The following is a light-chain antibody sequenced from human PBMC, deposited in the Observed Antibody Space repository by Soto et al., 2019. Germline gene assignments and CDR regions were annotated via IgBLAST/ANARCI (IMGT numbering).Light chain of an antibody. CDR2: GNS. CDR3: QSYDSSLSGWL. J-gene: IGLJ3*02. CDR1: SSKIGAGYD. V-gene: IGLV1-40*01. Sequence: QSVLTQPPSVSGAPGQRVTISCTGSSSKIGAGYDVHWYQQLPGTAPKLLIYGNSNRPSGVPDRFSGSKTGTSASLAITGLQAEDEADYYCQSYDSSLSGWLFGGGTKLTVL.